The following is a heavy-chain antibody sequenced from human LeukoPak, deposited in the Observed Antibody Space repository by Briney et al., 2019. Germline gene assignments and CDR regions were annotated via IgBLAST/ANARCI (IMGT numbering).Heavy chain of an antibody. CDR1: GFTFSHAW. V-gene: IGHV3-15*01. Sequence: GGSLRLSCAASGFTFSHAWMSWVRQAPGKGLEWVGRIKSKTDGGTTDYAAPVKGRFTISRDDSKNTLYLQMNSLKTEDTAVYYCTLGYCSGGSCYSDYYYYMDVWGKGTTVTVSS. J-gene: IGHJ6*03. CDR2: IKSKTDGGTT. D-gene: IGHD2-15*01. CDR3: TLGYCSGGSCYSDYYYYMDV.